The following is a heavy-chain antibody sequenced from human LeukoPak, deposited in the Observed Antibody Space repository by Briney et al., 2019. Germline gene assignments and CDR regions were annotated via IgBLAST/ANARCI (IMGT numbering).Heavy chain of an antibody. CDR2: ISSSGSTI. J-gene: IGHJ4*02. CDR3: ARDFSGFIDY. D-gene: IGHD3-9*01. V-gene: IGHV3-48*03. Sequence: PGGSLRLSCAASGFIFSNYEMNWVRQPPGKGLEWVSYISSSGSTINYADSVKGRFTISRDNAKSSLYLQMNSLRAEGTAVYCCARDFSGFIDYWGQGALVTVSS. CDR1: GFIFSNYE.